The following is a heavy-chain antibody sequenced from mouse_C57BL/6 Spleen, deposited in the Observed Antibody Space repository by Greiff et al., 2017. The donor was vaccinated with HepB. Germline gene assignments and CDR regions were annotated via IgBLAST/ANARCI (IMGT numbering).Heavy chain of an antibody. D-gene: IGHD1-1*01. CDR3: ARGGYYYGSSYLFAY. V-gene: IGHV3-6*01. Sequence: EVKLQESGPGLVKPSQSLSLTCSVTGYSITSGYYWNWIRQFPGNKLEWMGYISYDGSNNYNPSLKNRISITRDTSKNQFFLKLNSVTTEDTATYYCARGGYYYGSSYLFAYWGQGTLVTVSA. CDR1: GYSITSGYY. J-gene: IGHJ3*01. CDR2: ISYDGSN.